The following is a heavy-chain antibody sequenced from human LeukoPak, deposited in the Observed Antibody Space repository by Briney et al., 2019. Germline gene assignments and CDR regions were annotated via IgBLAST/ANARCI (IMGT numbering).Heavy chain of an antibody. CDR2: ISSSSSYI. V-gene: IGHV3-21*01. J-gene: IGHJ4*02. CDR3: ARVSLGVVIPIFDY. Sequence: GGSLRLSCAASGFTFSSYSVNWVRQAPGKGLEWVSSISSSSSYIYYADSVKGRFTISRDNAKNSLYLQMNSLRAEDTAVYYCARVSLGVVIPIFDYWGQGTLVTVSS. CDR1: GFTFSSYS. D-gene: IGHD3-3*01.